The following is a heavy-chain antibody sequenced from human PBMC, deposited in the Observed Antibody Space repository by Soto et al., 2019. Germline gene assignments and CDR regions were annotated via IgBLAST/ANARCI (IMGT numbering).Heavy chain of an antibody. D-gene: IGHD3-22*01. V-gene: IGHV1-18*01. J-gene: IGHJ4*02. CDR3: ARGYYYESSGSNSFDY. Sequence: GASVKVSCKASGYTFTSYGISWVRQAPGQGLEWMGWISAYNGNTNYAQKLQGRVTMTTDTSTSTAYMELRSLRSDDTAVYYCARGYYYESSGSNSFDYWGQGTLVTVSS. CDR1: GYTFTSYG. CDR2: ISAYNGNT.